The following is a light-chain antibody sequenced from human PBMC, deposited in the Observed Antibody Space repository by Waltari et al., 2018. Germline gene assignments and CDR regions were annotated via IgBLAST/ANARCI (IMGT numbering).Light chain of an antibody. Sequence: QPVLTQPPSASGTPGQRVTIFCSGSSSNIGINSIYWFQQLPGTAPKLLIYRNNQWTSGVPDRFSGSVSGRDFSLTIANLQAEDVAVYYCQQYYRIPLSFGGGTK. J-gene: IGLJ2*01. CDR1: SSNIGINS. CDR2: RNN. V-gene: IGLV1-44*01. CDR3: QQYYRIPLS.